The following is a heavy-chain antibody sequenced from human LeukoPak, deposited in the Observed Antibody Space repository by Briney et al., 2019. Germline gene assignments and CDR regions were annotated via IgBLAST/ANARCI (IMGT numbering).Heavy chain of an antibody. CDR2: IWYDGSDK. Sequence: GGSLRLSCAASGYTFSSYGMHWVRQAPGKGLEWLAVIWYDGSDKYYADSVKGRFTISRDNSKKTVYLQMNSLRVEDTAVYYCATDRKVGTWDPRFDYWGQGTLVTVSS. CDR1: GYTFSSYG. CDR3: ATDRKVGTWDPRFDY. J-gene: IGHJ4*02. D-gene: IGHD4-23*01. V-gene: IGHV3-33*01.